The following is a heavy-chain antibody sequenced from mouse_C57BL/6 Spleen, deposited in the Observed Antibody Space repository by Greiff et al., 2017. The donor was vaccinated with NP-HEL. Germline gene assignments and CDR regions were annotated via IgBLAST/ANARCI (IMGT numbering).Heavy chain of an antibody. J-gene: IGHJ2*01. CDR1: GYTFTDYY. Sequence: EVQLQQSGPELVKPGASVKISCKASGYTFTDYYMNWVKQSHGKSLEWIGDINPNNGGTSYNQKFKGKATLTVDKSSSTAYMELRSLTSEDSAVYYCARLGWLHFDYWGQGTTLTVSS. D-gene: IGHD2-3*01. CDR3: ARLGWLHFDY. CDR2: INPNNGGT. V-gene: IGHV1-26*01.